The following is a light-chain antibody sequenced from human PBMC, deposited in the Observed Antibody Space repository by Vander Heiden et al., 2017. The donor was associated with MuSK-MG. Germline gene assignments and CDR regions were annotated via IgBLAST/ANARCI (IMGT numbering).Light chain of an antibody. Sequence: QSALTQPASVSGSPGPSITISCPGTSNEVGSYNLVAWYQQHPGKAPKLMIYEVSKRPSGVSNRFSGSKSGTTASLTISGLQAEDEADYYCCSYAADTTVVFGGGTKLTVL. CDR2: EVS. J-gene: IGLJ2*01. V-gene: IGLV2-23*02. CDR1: SNEVGSYNL. CDR3: CSYAADTTVV.